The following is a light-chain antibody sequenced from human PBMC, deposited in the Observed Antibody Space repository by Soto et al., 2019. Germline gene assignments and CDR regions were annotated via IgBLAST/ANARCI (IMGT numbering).Light chain of an antibody. J-gene: IGKJ3*01. V-gene: IGKV1-27*01. CDR1: QGIFNY. CDR3: QKYNNAPRT. CDR2: AAS. Sequence: DIQMTQSPSSLSASVGDRVTITCRASQGIFNYLAWYQQKPGKVPKLLIYAASTLQSGVPSRFSGSGSGTDFTLTISSLQPEDVATYYCQKYNNAPRTFXPGTKVDIK.